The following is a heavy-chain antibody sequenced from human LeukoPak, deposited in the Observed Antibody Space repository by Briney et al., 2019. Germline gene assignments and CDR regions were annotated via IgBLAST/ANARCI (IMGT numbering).Heavy chain of an antibody. Sequence: PGGSLRLSCVVSGFAFSNSAMSWVRPAPGKGLEWVSCISISGDDTYYADSVEGRFTISRDNSKNTLYLQMNSLRAEDTAVYYCARVRTTYYYYYGMDVWGQGTTVTVSS. J-gene: IGHJ6*02. CDR3: ARVRTTYYYYYGMDV. D-gene: IGHD4-11*01. CDR2: ISISGDDT. CDR1: GFAFSNSA. V-gene: IGHV3-23*01.